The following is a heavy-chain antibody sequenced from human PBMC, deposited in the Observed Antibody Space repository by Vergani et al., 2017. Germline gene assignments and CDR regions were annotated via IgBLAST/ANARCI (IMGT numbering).Heavy chain of an antibody. CDR3: AISGGGDGYNLYYFDI. CDR1: GYRFTNYW. J-gene: IGHJ4*02. D-gene: IGHD5-24*01. Sequence: EVQLVQSGAAVKKPGESLKISCKCSGYRFTNYWIGWVRQMPGRGLEWMGIIYPGDSDIKYSPSFQGQVTISADKSISTAYLQWSSLKASDTGMYYCAISGGGDGYNLYYFDIWGQGTLVTVSS. CDR2: IYPGDSDI. V-gene: IGHV5-51*01.